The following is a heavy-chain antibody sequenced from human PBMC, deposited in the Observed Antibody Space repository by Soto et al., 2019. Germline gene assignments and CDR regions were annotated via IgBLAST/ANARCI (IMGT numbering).Heavy chain of an antibody. D-gene: IGHD5-18*01. CDR3: ARAPYSYGYGFDY. CDR2: IIPIFGTA. Sequence: ASVKVSCKASGGTFSSYAISWVRQAPGQGLEWMGGIIPIFGTANYAQKFQGRVTITADESTSTAYMELSSLRSEDTAVYYCARAPYSYGYGFDYWGQGTLVTVAS. J-gene: IGHJ4*02. CDR1: GGTFSSYA. V-gene: IGHV1-69*13.